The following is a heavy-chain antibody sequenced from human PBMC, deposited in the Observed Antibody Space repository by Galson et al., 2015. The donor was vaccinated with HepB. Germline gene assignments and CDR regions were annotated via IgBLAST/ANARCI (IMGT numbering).Heavy chain of an antibody. CDR2: IKSNSDGGTV. Sequence: SLRLSCAGSGSTFRDAWMSWVRQPPGKGLEWVGRIKSNSDGGTVEYAAPVRDRFAISRDDSRKILYLQMTSLKTEDTAVYYCTSDCSSTSCYNPHHDYWGQGTLVTVSS. J-gene: IGHJ4*02. D-gene: IGHD2-2*02. V-gene: IGHV3-15*01. CDR1: GSTFRDAW. CDR3: TSDCSSTSCYNPHHDY.